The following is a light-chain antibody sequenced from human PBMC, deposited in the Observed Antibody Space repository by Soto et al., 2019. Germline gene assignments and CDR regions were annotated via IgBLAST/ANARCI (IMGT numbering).Light chain of an antibody. Sequence: EVVMTQSPATLSVSPGEGATLSCRASQSVRSNLAWYQKKPGQSHRLLIYGASTRATAVPARFSGSGSGTAFTLTISSLQSEDFALYYCQQYDNWPLTFGGGTQVEIK. V-gene: IGKV3-15*01. CDR3: QQYDNWPLT. CDR2: GAS. CDR1: QSVRSN. J-gene: IGKJ4*01.